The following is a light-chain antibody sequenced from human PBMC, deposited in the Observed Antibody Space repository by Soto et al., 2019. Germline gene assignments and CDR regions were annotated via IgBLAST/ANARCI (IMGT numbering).Light chain of an antibody. J-gene: IGKJ1*01. CDR3: HQRQSWPRT. Sequence: EIVMTQSPATLSASPGERATLSCRASQSVRGNLALYQQKPGQAHRPLIYGASTRATGIPARFSGSGSGTDFTLTISDVQPEDFAFYYCHQRQSWPRTFGQGTKVDIK. V-gene: IGKV3-15*01. CDR2: GAS. CDR1: QSVRGN.